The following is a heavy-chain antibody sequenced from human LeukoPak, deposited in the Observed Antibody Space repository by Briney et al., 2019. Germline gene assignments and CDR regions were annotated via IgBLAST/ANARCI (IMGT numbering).Heavy chain of an antibody. CDR1: GGSFSGYY. CDR3: ARGLISGPAKKVAGIFDY. Sequence: PSETLSLTCAVYGGSFSGYYWSWIRQPPGKGLEWIGEINHSGSTNYNPSLKSGVTISVDTSKNQFSLKLRSVTAADTAVYYCARGLISGPAKKVAGIFDYWGQGTLVTVSS. D-gene: IGHD6-19*01. V-gene: IGHV4-34*01. J-gene: IGHJ4*02. CDR2: INHSGST.